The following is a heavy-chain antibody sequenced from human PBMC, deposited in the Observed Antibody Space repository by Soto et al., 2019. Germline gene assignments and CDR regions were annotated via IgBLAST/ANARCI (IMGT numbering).Heavy chain of an antibody. CDR2: MSSDGSNR. CDR3: AKGSSSVYYYYYGMDV. CDR1: GFTFRSYG. J-gene: IGHJ6*02. V-gene: IGHV3-30*18. D-gene: IGHD6-6*01. Sequence: PVGSLRLSCAASGFTFRSYGMHWVRQAPGKGLEWVAVMSSDGSNRYYADSVKVRFTISRDNSKNTLYLQMNSLRTEDTAMYYCAKGSSSVYYYYYGMDVWGQGTTVTVSS.